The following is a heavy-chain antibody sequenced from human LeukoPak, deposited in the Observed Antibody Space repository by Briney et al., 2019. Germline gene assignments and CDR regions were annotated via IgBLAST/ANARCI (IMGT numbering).Heavy chain of an antibody. Sequence: SQTLSLTCTVSGGSISSGSYYWSWIRQPPGKGLEWIGYIYYSGSTYYNPSLKSRLTISVDTSKNQLSLKLSSVTAADTAVYYCARVEAASSVFFNYWGQGTLVTVSS. V-gene: IGHV4-30-4*08. J-gene: IGHJ4*02. CDR2: IYYSGST. D-gene: IGHD6-19*01. CDR1: GGSISSGSYY. CDR3: ARVEAASSVFFNY.